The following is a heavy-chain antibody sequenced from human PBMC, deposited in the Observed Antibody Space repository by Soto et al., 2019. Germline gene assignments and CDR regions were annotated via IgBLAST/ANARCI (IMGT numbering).Heavy chain of an antibody. CDR1: GFTFSDHY. V-gene: IGHV3-72*01. CDR3: AMDGSGPGWT. D-gene: IGHD3-10*01. CDR2: TRNKPNSYTT. Sequence: PGGSLRLSCAASGFTFSDHYMDWFRQAPGKGLEWVGRTRNKPNSYTTEYAASVRGRFTISSDDSKNSLYLQMNSLKTEDTAVYYCAMDGSGPGWTWGQGTLVTVSS. J-gene: IGHJ5*02.